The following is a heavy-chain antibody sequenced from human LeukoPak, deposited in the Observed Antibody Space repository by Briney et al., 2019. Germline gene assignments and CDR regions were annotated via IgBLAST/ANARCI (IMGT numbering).Heavy chain of an antibody. D-gene: IGHD1-26*01. Sequence: GGSLRLSCAASGFTFSNYWMSWVRQAPGKGLEWVANIKQDGSEKYYVDSVKGRFTISRDNAKNSLYLQMNSLRAEDTAVYYCASEVGAPFGYWGQGTLVTVSP. V-gene: IGHV3-7*01. CDR2: IKQDGSEK. CDR3: ASEVGAPFGY. CDR1: GFTFSNYW. J-gene: IGHJ4*02.